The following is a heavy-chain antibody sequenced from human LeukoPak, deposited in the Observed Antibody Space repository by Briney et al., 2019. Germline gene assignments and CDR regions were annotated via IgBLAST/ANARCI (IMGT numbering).Heavy chain of an antibody. J-gene: IGHJ2*01. Sequence: SETLSLTCTVSGGSISSGSYYWSWIRQPAGKGLEWIGRIYTSGSTNYNPSLKSRVTISVDTSKNQFSLKLSSVTAADTAVYYCARGGMPWYFDLWGRGALVTVSS. CDR3: ARGGMPWYFDL. CDR2: IYTSGST. CDR1: GGSISSGSYY. D-gene: IGHD2-2*01. V-gene: IGHV4-61*02.